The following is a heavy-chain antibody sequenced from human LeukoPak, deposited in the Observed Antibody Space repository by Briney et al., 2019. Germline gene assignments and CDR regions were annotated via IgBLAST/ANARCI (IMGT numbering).Heavy chain of an antibody. CDR2: IKQDGSEK. D-gene: IGHD3-22*01. CDR3: ARVGNYYDSSGNLYYFDY. CDR1: GFTFSSYW. V-gene: IGHV3-7*01. Sequence: GGSLRLSCAASGFTFSSYWMSWVRQAPGKGLEWVANIKQDGSEKYYVDSVKGRFTISRDNAKNSLYLQMNSLRAEDTAVYYCARVGNYYDSSGNLYYFDYWGQGTLVTVSS. J-gene: IGHJ4*02.